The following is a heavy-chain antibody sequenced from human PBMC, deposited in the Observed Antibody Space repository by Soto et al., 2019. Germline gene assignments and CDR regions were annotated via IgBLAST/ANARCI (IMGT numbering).Heavy chain of an antibody. CDR2: ISYSGST. CDR1: GGSISSRIYY. Sequence: QLQLQESGPGLVKPSETLSLTCILSGGSISSRIYYWGWIRQSPGKGLEWIWSISYSGSTYYNPYHRSRVTISVDTTKAQFSLQLTSVTAADAHVYYCARHRIGQDFWSDYFDDFYGIDGWGQGSTVTVSS. D-gene: IGHD3-3*01. CDR3: ARHRIGQDFWSDYFDDFYGIDG. V-gene: IGHV4-39*01. J-gene: IGHJ6*02.